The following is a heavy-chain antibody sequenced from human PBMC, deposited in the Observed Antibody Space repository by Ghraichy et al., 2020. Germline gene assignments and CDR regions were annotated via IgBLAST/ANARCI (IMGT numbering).Heavy chain of an antibody. V-gene: IGHV4-39*07. CDR2: IYYSGST. CDR1: GGSISSSSYY. CDR3: AREFWSGYSIEPTGNMGY. Sequence: SETLSLTCTVSGGSISSSSYYWGWIRQPPGKGLEWIGSIYYSGSTYYNPSLKSRVTISVDTSKNQFSLMLSSVTAADTAVYYCAREFWSGYSIEPTGNMGYWGQRAPVTVSS. D-gene: IGHD3-3*01. J-gene: IGHJ4*02.